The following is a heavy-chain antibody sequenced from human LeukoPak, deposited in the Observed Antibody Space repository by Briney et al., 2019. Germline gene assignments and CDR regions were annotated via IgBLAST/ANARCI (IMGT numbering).Heavy chain of an antibody. J-gene: IGHJ4*02. CDR3: AKDKYYDSSGYYDHFDY. Sequence: GGSLRLSCVASGFTFSSYGMHWVRQAPGKGLEWVAFIRYDGSNKYYADSVKGRFTISRDNSKNTLYLQMNSLRAEDTAVYYCAKDKYYDSSGYYDHFDYWGQGTLVTVSS. D-gene: IGHD3-22*01. CDR1: GFTFSSYG. V-gene: IGHV3-30*02. CDR2: IRYDGSNK.